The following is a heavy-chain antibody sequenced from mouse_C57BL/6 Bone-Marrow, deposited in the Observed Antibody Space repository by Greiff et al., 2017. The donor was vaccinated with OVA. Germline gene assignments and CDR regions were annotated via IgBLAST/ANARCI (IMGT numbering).Heavy chain of an antibody. J-gene: IGHJ2*01. V-gene: IGHV7-3*01. CDR3: ARYALYGSSYGKGPFDY. CDR1: GFTFTDYY. D-gene: IGHD1-1*01. CDR2: IRNKANGYTT. Sequence: EVKLMESGGGLVQPGGSLSLSCAASGFTFTDYYMSWVRQPPGKALEWLGFIRNKANGYTTEYSASVKGRFTISRDNSQSILYLQMNALRAEDSATYYCARYALYGSSYGKGPFDYWGQGTTLTVSS.